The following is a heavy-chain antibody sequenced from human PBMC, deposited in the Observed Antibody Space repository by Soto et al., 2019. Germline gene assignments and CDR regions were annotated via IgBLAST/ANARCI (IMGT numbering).Heavy chain of an antibody. Sequence: EVQLLESGGGLVQPGGSLRLSCAASGFTFSSYAMSWVRQAPGKGLEWVSAISGSGGSTYYADPVKGRFTISRDNSKNTLYMQRNSVRAEDTAVYYCAKDQRDDYGDYDYWGQGTLVTVSS. D-gene: IGHD4-17*01. V-gene: IGHV3-23*01. CDR3: AKDQRDDYGDYDY. CDR1: GFTFSSYA. J-gene: IGHJ4*02. CDR2: ISGSGGST.